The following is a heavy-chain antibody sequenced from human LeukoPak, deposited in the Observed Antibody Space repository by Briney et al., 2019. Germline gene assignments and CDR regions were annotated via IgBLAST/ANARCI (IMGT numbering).Heavy chain of an antibody. Sequence: SETLSLTCTVSGGSISSYYWSWIQQPPGKGLERIGYIYYSGSTNYNPSLKSRVTISVDKSRNQFSLKVTSVTAADTAVYYCARVLAGIWGGIDYWGQGTLVTVSS. V-gene: IGHV4-59*12. CDR1: GGSISSYY. CDR2: IYYSGST. J-gene: IGHJ4*02. D-gene: IGHD3-10*01. CDR3: ARVLAGIWGGIDY.